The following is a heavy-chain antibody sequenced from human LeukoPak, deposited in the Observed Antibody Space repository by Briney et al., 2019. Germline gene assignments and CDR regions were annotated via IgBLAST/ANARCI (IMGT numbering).Heavy chain of an antibody. D-gene: IGHD1-26*01. Sequence: SETLSLTCAVYSRSFTGYYWNWIRQSPGKGLEWIGEIDHTGSTSYNPSFKSRVTISVDTSKNQFSLKLRSVTAADTALYYCARRLGGSTNFEYWGQGTLVTVSS. J-gene: IGHJ4*02. CDR1: SRSFTGYY. CDR3: ARRLGGSTNFEY. V-gene: IGHV4-34*01. CDR2: IDHTGST.